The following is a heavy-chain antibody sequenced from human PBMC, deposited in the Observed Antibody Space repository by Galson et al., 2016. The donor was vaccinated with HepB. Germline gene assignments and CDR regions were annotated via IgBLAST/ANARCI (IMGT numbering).Heavy chain of an antibody. V-gene: IGHV3-48*02. CDR2: ISSSSSTT. D-gene: IGHD2-2*01. Sequence: SLRLSCAASGFTFSSYSMNWVRQAPGKGLVWVSYISSSSSTTFYADSVKGRFTISRDNAKNSLYLQMNSLRDEDTAVYYCARRGIYCSSTSCYADYWGQGTLVTVSS. J-gene: IGHJ4*02. CDR3: ARRGIYCSSTSCYADY. CDR1: GFTFSSYS.